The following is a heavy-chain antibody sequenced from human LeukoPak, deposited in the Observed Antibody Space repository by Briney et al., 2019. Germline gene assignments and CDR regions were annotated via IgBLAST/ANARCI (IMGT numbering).Heavy chain of an antibody. CDR3: ARVRDGYNDAYDI. Sequence: ASVKLSCKTSGYSFTSYNLHWVRQAPGQRLEWMGIIKPSGTDTNYAQKFQGRVIMTTDTSTSTVYMELSSLKSEDTAVYYCARVRDGYNDAYDIWGQGTMVIVSS. CDR2: IKPSGTDT. CDR1: GYSFTSYN. J-gene: IGHJ3*02. V-gene: IGHV1-46*01. D-gene: IGHD5-24*01.